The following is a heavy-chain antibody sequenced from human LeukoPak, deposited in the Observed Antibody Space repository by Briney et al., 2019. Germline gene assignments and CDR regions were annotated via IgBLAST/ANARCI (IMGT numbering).Heavy chain of an antibody. V-gene: IGHV4-61*02. J-gene: IGHJ4*02. CDR1: GGSIISGSYY. D-gene: IGHD3-3*01. Sequence: SETLSLTCTVSGGSIISGSYYWSWIRQPAGKGLEWIGRIYTSGSTNYNPSLKSRVTISVDTSKNQFSLKLSSVTAADTAVYFCASGVPYDFCSGYIFDYWGQGTLVTVSS. CDR3: ASGVPYDFCSGYIFDY. CDR2: IYTSGST.